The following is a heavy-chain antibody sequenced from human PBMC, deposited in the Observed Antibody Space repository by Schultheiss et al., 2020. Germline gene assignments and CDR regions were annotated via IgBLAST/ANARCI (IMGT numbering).Heavy chain of an antibody. CDR3: AKPHGSGSSATYVDS. CDR2: ISSGGSTV. Sequence: GGSLRLSCEASGFNFSDYYMTWIRQAPGKGLEWLSYISSGGSTVYYADSVKGRFTISRDNSKNTLYLQMDSLRPEDAAIYFCAKPHGSGSSATYVDSWGQGTLVTVYS. CDR1: GFNFSDYY. V-gene: IGHV3-11*04. J-gene: IGHJ4*02. D-gene: IGHD3-10*01.